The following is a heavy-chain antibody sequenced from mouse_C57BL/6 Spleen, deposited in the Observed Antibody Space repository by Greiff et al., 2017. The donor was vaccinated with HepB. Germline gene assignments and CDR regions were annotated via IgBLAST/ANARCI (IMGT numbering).Heavy chain of an antibody. CDR1: GYTFTSYW. V-gene: IGHV1-61*01. Sequence: QVQLKQPGAELVRPGSSVKLSCKASGYTFTSYWMDWVKQRPGQGLEWIGNIYPSDSETHYNQKFKDKATLTVDKSSSTAYMQLSSLTSEDSAVYYCARGQLRPSFDYWGQGTTLTVSS. D-gene: IGHD3-2*02. J-gene: IGHJ2*01. CDR3: ARGQLRPSFDY. CDR2: IYPSDSET.